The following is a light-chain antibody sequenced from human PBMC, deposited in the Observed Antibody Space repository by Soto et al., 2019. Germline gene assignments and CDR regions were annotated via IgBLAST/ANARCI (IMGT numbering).Light chain of an antibody. CDR2: DAS. CDR3: QHYNNWLGT. Sequence: EVVMSQSPATVSVSPGERATLSCRASQSVSSYLAWYQQKPGQAPRLLIYDASNRATGIPGRFSGSGSGTDFTLTISSLEPEDFAVYYCQHYNNWLGTFGGGTKVDIK. J-gene: IGKJ4*01. V-gene: IGKV3-11*01. CDR1: QSVSSY.